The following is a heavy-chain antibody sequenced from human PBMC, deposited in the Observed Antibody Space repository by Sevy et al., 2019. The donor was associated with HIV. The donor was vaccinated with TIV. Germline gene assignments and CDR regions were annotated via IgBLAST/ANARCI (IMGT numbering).Heavy chain of an antibody. CDR2: IYYSGST. D-gene: IGHD6-19*01. J-gene: IGHJ4*02. Sequence: SETLSLTCTVSGGSISSYYWSWIRQPPGKGLEWIGYIYYSGSTNYNPSLKSRVTISVDTSKNQFPLKLSSVTAADTAVYYWASASSGWYPFDYWGQGTLVTVSS. V-gene: IGHV4-59*12. CDR1: GGSISSYY. CDR3: ASASSGWYPFDY.